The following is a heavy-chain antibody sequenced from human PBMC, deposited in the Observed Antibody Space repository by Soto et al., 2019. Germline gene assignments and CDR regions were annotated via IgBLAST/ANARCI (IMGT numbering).Heavy chain of an antibody. Sequence: GASVKVSCKASGYTFTSYPIHWLRQSRGQRLEWVGWINAGNGDTKYAEKFQGRVTITRDTSASTAYMELSSLRSEDTAVYYCTRAPSGEYWGQGTLVTVSS. J-gene: IGHJ1*01. CDR1: GYTFTSYP. CDR3: TRAPSGEY. CDR2: INAGNGDT. V-gene: IGHV1-3*01. D-gene: IGHD2-15*01.